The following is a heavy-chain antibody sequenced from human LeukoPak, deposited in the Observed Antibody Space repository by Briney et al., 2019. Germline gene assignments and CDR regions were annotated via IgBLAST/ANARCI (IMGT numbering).Heavy chain of an antibody. V-gene: IGHV5-51*01. J-gene: IGHJ4*02. Sequence: GESLKISCKGSGYSFTSYWIGWVRQMPGKGLEWMGIIYPGDSDTRYSPSFQGRVTISADKSISTAYLQWNSLRAEDTAVYYCARDRWDDYVWGSYPFDYWGQGTLVTVSS. CDR2: IYPGDSDT. D-gene: IGHD3-16*02. CDR1: GYSFTSYW. CDR3: ARDRWDDYVWGSYPFDY.